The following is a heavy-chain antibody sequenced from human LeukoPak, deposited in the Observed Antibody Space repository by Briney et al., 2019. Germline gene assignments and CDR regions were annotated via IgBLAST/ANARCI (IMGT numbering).Heavy chain of an antibody. J-gene: IGHJ4*02. V-gene: IGHV4-59*01. CDR3: ARVGCSGGSCYYFDY. Sequence: SETLSLTCTVSGGSISSYYWSWIRQPPGKGLEWIGYIYYSGSTNYNPSLKSRVTISVDTSKNQFSLKLSSVTAADTAVYYCARVGCSGGSCYYFDYWGQGTLVTVSS. CDR2: IYYSGST. CDR1: GGSISSYY. D-gene: IGHD2-15*01.